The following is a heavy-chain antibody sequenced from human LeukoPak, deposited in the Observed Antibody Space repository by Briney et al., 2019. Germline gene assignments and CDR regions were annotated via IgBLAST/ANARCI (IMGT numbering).Heavy chain of an antibody. J-gene: IGHJ6*02. D-gene: IGHD4-11*01. CDR1: GFTFGDYA. Sequence: GGSLRLSCTASGFTFGDYAMSWFRQAPGKGLEWVGFIRSKAYGGTTEYAASVKGRFTISRDDFKSIAYLQMNSLKTEDTAVYYCTRVLTTVTYGMDVWGQGTTVTVSS. CDR3: TRVLTTVTYGMDV. CDR2: IRSKAYGGTT. V-gene: IGHV3-49*03.